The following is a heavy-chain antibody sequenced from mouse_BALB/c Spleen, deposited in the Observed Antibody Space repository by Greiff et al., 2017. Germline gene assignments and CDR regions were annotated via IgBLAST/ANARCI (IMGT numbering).Heavy chain of an antibody. J-gene: IGHJ3*01. CDR1: GYSITSGYY. Sequence: DVKLQESGPGLVKPSQSLSLTCSVTGYSITSGYYWNWIRQFPGNKLEWMGYISYDGSNNYNPSLKNRISITRDTSKNQFFLKLNSVTTEDTATYYCARGGDYDDGTAPFAYWGQGTLVTVSA. D-gene: IGHD2-4*01. CDR2: ISYDGSN. V-gene: IGHV3-6*02. CDR3: ARGGDYDDGTAPFAY.